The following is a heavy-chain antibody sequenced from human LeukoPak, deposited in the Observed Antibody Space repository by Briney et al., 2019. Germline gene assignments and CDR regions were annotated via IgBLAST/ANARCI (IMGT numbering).Heavy chain of an antibody. J-gene: IGHJ4*02. CDR2: TYYRSKWGN. Sequence: SQTLSLTCAISGDSVSTIRVTWNWIRQSPSRGLEWLGRTYYRSKWGNDYAVSVKSRITINPDTSKNQFSLQLNSVTPEDTAVYYCARGAKGGYYTNYWGQGTLVTVSS. CDR1: GDSVSTIRVT. CDR3: ARGAKGGYYTNY. D-gene: IGHD3-3*01. V-gene: IGHV6-1*01.